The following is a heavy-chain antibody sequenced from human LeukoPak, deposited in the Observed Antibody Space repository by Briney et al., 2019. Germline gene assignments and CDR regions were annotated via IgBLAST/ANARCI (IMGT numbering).Heavy chain of an antibody. J-gene: IGHJ4*02. CDR2: INHSGST. V-gene: IGHV4-34*01. CDR3: ARLGRGYYDLDY. Sequence: SETLSLTCAVYGGSFSGYYWSWIRQPPGKGLEWIGEINHSGSTNYNPSLKSRVTISVDTSKNQFSLKLSSVTAADTAVYYCARLGRGYYDLDYWGQGTLVTVSS. D-gene: IGHD3-3*01. CDR1: GGSFSGYY.